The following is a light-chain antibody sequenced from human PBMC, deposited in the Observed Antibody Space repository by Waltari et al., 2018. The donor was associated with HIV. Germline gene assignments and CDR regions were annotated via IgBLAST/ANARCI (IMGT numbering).Light chain of an antibody. J-gene: IGLJ1*01. Sequence: QSVLTPPPSVSAAPGQRVTISCSGSTPTIGIDAVNWYQQVPGKAPKLLMYDDDLLSSGVSARFSASKSGTSASLAIRGLQSQDEADYYCAAWDDSLNGYVFGSGTKVTVL. CDR3: AAWDDSLNGYV. V-gene: IGLV1-36*01. CDR1: TPTIGIDA. CDR2: DDD.